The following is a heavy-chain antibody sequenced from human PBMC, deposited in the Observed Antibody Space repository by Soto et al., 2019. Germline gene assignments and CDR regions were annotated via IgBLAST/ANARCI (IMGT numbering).Heavy chain of an antibody. V-gene: IGHV3-23*01. J-gene: IGHJ5*02. CDR2: ISGSGGST. CDR1: GFTFSSYA. Sequence: EVQLLESGGGLVQPGGSLRLSCAASGFTFSSYAMSWVRQAPGKGLEWVSAISGSGGSTYYADSVKGRFTISRDNSKNTLYLQMNSLRAEDTAVYYCAKDREMTTRFYNWFDPWGQGTLVTVSS. D-gene: IGHD4-4*01. CDR3: AKDREMTTRFYNWFDP.